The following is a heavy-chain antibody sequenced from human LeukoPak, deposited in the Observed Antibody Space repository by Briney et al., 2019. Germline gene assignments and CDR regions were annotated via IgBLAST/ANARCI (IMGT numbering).Heavy chain of an antibody. J-gene: IGHJ4*02. CDR2: IKQDGSER. Sequence: GGSLRLSCAASGFTFSSYWMSWVRQAPGKGLEWVANIKQDGSERYDVDSVKGRFTISRDNAKNSLYLQMNSLRAEDTAVYYCVRDGLVGATRGYYFDYWGQGPLVTVSS. CDR3: VRDGLVGATRGYYFDY. CDR1: GFTFSSYW. D-gene: IGHD1-26*01. V-gene: IGHV3-7*01.